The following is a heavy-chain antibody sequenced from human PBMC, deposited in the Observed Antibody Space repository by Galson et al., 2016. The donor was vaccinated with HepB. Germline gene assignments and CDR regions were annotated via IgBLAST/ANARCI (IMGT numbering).Heavy chain of an antibody. CDR1: GFTFSTYA. Sequence: SLRLSCAASGFTFSTYAMHWVRQAPGKGLEWVAVISYDGSNRYYADSVKGRFTISRDNSKNTLYLRMNSLRPEDTAVYYCASVENFDYWGQGTLVTVSS. CDR2: ISYDGSNR. CDR3: ASVENFDY. J-gene: IGHJ4*02. V-gene: IGHV3-30-3*01. D-gene: IGHD5-24*01.